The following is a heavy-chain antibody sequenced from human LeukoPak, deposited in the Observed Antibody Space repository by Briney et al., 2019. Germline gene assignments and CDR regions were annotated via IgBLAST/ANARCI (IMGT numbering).Heavy chain of an antibody. V-gene: IGHV3-48*04. Sequence: PGGSLRLSCEASGVSLGSYAMSWIRQAPGRGLEYIAYISRSSQAINYAESVRGRFTVSRDNARNSLYLDMNGLRAEDTAVYYCAGDPPVGSTWYYYVDVWGEGTTVTVSS. J-gene: IGHJ6*03. CDR1: GVSLGSYA. CDR2: ISRSSQAI. CDR3: AGDPPVGSTWYYYVDV. D-gene: IGHD6-13*01.